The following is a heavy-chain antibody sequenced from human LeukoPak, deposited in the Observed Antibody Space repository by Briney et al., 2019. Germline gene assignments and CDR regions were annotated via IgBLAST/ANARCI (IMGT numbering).Heavy chain of an antibody. CDR1: EFTFSSYE. J-gene: IGHJ4*02. V-gene: IGHV3-48*03. Sequence: GGSLRLSCAASEFTFSSYEMNWVRQAPGKGLEWLSYISESGSIILYADSVKGRFTISRDNAKNSLYLQMNSLRAEDTAVYYCARDVVRGVILGPFDYWGQGTLVTVSS. D-gene: IGHD3-10*01. CDR2: ISESGSII. CDR3: ARDVVRGVILGPFDY.